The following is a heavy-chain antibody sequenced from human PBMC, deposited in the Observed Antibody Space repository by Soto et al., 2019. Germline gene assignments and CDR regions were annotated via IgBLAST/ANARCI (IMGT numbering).Heavy chain of an antibody. CDR1: GGSILDSTYY. CDR3: ARQASGYYYGWFDP. Sequence: QLLLQESGPGLVKPSETLSLTCTVSGGSILDSTYYWAWIRQSPGKGLEWIGTIFYSGGTFYTPSLKSRVTMSVDTSNNPFSLKLSSVTAADTAVYYCARQASGYYYGWFDPWCQGTLVTVSS. J-gene: IGHJ5*02. V-gene: IGHV4-39*01. D-gene: IGHD3-22*01. CDR2: IFYSGGT.